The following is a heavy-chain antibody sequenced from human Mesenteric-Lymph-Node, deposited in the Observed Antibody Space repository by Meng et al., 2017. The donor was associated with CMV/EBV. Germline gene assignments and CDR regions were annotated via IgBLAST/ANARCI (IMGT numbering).Heavy chain of an antibody. J-gene: IGHJ4*02. CDR2: INHSGST. D-gene: IGHD4-23*01. CDR1: GGAFSGYY. Sequence: GQPQQWGAGLVKPSETLSLTCAVYGGAFSGYYWSWIRQPPGKGLEWIGEINHSGSTNYNPSLKSRVTISVDTSKNQFSLKLSSVTAADTAVYYCARHQRWLKSEGGFNYWGQGTLVTVSS. CDR3: ARHQRWLKSEGGFNY. V-gene: IGHV4-34*01.